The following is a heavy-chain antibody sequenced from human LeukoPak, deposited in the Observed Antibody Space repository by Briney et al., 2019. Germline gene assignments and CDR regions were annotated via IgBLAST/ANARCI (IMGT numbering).Heavy chain of an antibody. J-gene: IGHJ4*02. D-gene: IGHD6-6*01. CDR3: ARESFAARWD. CDR2: ISSSSFFI. CDR1: GFTFSTYT. V-gene: IGHV3-21*01. Sequence: GGSLRLSCVASGFTFSTYTMNWVRQAPGKGLEWVSSISSSSFFISYADPVKGRFTISRDNAKNSLYLQMKSLRAEDTAVYYCARESFAARWDWGQGTLVTVSS.